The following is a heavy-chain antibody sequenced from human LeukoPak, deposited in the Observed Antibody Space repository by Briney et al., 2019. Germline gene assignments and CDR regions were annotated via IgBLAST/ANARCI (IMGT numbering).Heavy chain of an antibody. J-gene: IGHJ3*02. CDR3: ARDHGDDAFDI. D-gene: IGHD3-3*01. CDR2: INSNRGGT. Sequence: ASVKLSCKASGYTFTNYYIHWVRQAPGQGLEWMGWINSNRGGTNYAQKFQGRVTMTRDTSISTAYMELRSVRTDDTAVYYCARDHGDDAFDIWGPGTMVSVSS. V-gene: IGHV1-2*02. CDR1: GYTFTNYY.